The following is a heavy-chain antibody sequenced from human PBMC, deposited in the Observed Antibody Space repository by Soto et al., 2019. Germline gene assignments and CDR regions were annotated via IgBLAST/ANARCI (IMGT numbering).Heavy chain of an antibody. CDR3: AREGPWQLVEDY. Sequence: PGGSLRLSCAASGFTFSSYAMHWVRQAPGKGLEWVAVISYDGSNKYYADSVKGRFTISRDNSKNTLYLQMNSLRAEDTAVYYCAREGPWQLVEDYWGQGTLVTVSS. D-gene: IGHD6-6*01. V-gene: IGHV3-30-3*01. J-gene: IGHJ4*02. CDR2: ISYDGSNK. CDR1: GFTFSSYA.